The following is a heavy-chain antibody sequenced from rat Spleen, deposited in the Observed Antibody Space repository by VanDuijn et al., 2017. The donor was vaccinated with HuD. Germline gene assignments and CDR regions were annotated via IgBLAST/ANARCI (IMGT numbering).Heavy chain of an antibody. CDR3: TTDTFYDGTYYPGGFDY. V-gene: IGHV5-20*01. CDR2: ISYDGTYT. J-gene: IGHJ2*01. Sequence: EVQLVESGGDLVQPGRSMKLSCAASGFTFSNYDMAWVLQAPTKGLEWVASISYDGTYTYYRDSVNGRFSVSRDNAKNTLYLQLDSLRSEDTATYYCTTDTFYDGTYYPGGFDYWGQGVMVTVSS. D-gene: IGHD1-12*02. CDR1: GFTFSNYD.